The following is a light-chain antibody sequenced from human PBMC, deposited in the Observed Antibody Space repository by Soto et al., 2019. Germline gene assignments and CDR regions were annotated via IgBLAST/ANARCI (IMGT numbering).Light chain of an antibody. Sequence: QSALTQPSSLSVAPGQSVTISFTGTRSDIGDYNYVSWYQQHPGKVPKLLIYEVNKRPSGVSNRFSGSKSANSASLAISGLQAEDEADYYCSSLTNSNPLLFGGGTKVTVL. V-gene: IGLV2-14*01. J-gene: IGLJ3*02. CDR1: RSDIGDYNY. CDR3: SSLTNSNPLL. CDR2: EVN.